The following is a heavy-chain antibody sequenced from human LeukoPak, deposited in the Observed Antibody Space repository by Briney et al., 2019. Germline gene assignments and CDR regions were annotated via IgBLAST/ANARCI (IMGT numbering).Heavy chain of an antibody. V-gene: IGHV4-39*07. CDR1: GGSISSSSYY. CDR2: IYYSGST. CDR3: TRDLVVVRGNFDY. J-gene: IGHJ4*02. D-gene: IGHD3-22*01. Sequence: SETLSLTCTVSGGSISSSSYYWGWIRQPPGKGLEWIGSIYYSGSTYYNPSLKSRVTISVDTSKNQFSLKLSSVTAADTAVYYCTRDLVVVRGNFDYWGQGTLVTVSS.